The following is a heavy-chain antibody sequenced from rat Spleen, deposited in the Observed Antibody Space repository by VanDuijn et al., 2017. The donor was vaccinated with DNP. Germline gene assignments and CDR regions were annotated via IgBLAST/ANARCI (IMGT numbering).Heavy chain of an antibody. V-gene: IGHV2-6*01. D-gene: IGHD4-3*01. CDR1: GFSFTTYT. Sequence: QVQLKESGPGLLQPSQTLSLTCTVSGFSFTTYTVSWIRQPPGKGLEWVAAISSGGSTFYNSVFKFRLSISRDTSKSQVFLKMNSLQTEDTAIYFCTRDWIRGPFAYWGQGTLVTVSS. CDR2: ISSGGST. J-gene: IGHJ3*01. CDR3: TRDWIRGPFAY.